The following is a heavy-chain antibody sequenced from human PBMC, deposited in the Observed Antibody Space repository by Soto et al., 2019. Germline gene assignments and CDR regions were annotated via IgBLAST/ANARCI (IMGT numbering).Heavy chain of an antibody. CDR2: INAGNGNT. CDR3: AVKFNSAGLLVP. J-gene: IGHJ5*02. Sequence: QVQLVQSGPEVKKPGASVKVSCKASGYTFTTYAIHWVRQAPGQGLEWMGWINAGNGNTEFSERFRGRVTIPRDTSASTAHMERTGRTSEDTAVYYCAVKFNSAGLLVPWGLGSLVTVSS. V-gene: IGHV1-3*01. CDR1: GYTFTTYA. D-gene: IGHD1-1*01.